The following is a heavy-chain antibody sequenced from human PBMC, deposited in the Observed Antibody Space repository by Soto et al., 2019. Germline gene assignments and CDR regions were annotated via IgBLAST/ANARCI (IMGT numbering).Heavy chain of an antibody. Sequence: EVVLLESGGGLVQSGGSLRLSCAASGFIFKNYAMSWVRQAPGKGLEWVSAISGSGDNRYYAASVRGRFTISRDTSKSVVFLQMVSLTAEDSAVYFCASEGGDFWSGYGGRGQGTLVTVS. D-gene: IGHD3-3*01. V-gene: IGHV3-23*01. CDR3: ASEGGDFWSGYGG. J-gene: IGHJ4*02. CDR1: GFIFKNYA. CDR2: ISGSGDNR.